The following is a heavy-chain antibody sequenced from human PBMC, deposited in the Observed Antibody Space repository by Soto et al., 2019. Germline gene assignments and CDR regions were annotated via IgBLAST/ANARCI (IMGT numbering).Heavy chain of an antibody. CDR2: ISAYNGNT. V-gene: IGHV1-18*01. CDR1: GYTFTSYG. CDR3: ASPHYGDYTANYYGMDV. D-gene: IGHD4-17*01. J-gene: IGHJ6*02. Sequence: ASVKVSCKASGYTFTSYGISWVRQAPGQGLEWMGWISAYNGNTKYSQKFQGRVTITRDTSASTAYMELSSLRSEDTAVYYCASPHYGDYTANYYGMDVWGQGTTVTVSS.